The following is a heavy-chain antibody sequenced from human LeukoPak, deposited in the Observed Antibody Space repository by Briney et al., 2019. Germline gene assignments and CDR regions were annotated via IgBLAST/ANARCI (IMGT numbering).Heavy chain of an antibody. J-gene: IGHJ6*03. D-gene: IGHD5-12*01. V-gene: IGHV1-18*01. CDR1: GYTFTSYG. CDR2: ISAYNGNT. Sequence: ASVKVSCKASGYTFTSYGISWVRQAPGQGLEWMGWISAYNGNTNYAQKLQGRVTMTTDTSTSTAYMELRSLRSDDTAVYYCARSYDSGYYYYYYMDVWGKGTTVTIPS. CDR3: ARSYDSGYYYYYYMDV.